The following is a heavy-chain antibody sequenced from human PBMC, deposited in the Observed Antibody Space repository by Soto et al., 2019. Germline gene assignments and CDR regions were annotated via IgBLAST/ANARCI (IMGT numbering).Heavy chain of an antibody. CDR2: ISAYNGNT. D-gene: IGHD3-10*01. CDR1: GYTFTTYG. J-gene: IGHJ5*02. Sequence: ASVKVSCKASGYTFTTYGISWVRQAPGQGLEWMGWISAYNGNTNYAQKLQGRVTMTTDTSTSTAYMELSSLRSEDTAVYYCATGRITMVRGVITQTNWFDPWGQGTLVTVSS. V-gene: IGHV1-18*01. CDR3: ATGRITMVRGVITQTNWFDP.